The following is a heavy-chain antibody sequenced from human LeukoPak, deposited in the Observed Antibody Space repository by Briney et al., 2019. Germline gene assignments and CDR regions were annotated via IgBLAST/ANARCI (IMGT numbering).Heavy chain of an antibody. CDR3: ARSCSSTSCYSSADWIDP. CDR2: IYHSGST. J-gene: IGHJ5*02. V-gene: IGHV4-4*02. Sequence: PSETLSLTCAVSGGSISSSNWWSWVRQPPGKGLEWIGEIYHSGSTNYNPSLKSRVTISVDKSKNQFSLKLSSVTAADTAVYYCARSCSSTSCYSSADWIDPWGQGTLVTVSS. D-gene: IGHD2-2*01. CDR1: GGSISSSNW.